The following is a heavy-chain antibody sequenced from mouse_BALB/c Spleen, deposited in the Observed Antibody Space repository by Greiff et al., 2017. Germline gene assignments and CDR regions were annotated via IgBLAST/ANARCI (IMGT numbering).Heavy chain of an antibody. CDR1: GYTFTSYT. Sequence: VQLQQSGAELARPGASVKMSCKASGYTFTSYTMHWVKQRPGQGLEWIGYINPSSGYTNYNQKFKDKATLTADKSSSTAYMQLSSLTSEDSAVYYCARRSTMITTFDYWGQGTTLTVSS. CDR2: INPSSGYT. V-gene: IGHV1-4*01. J-gene: IGHJ2*01. D-gene: IGHD2-4*01. CDR3: ARRSTMITTFDY.